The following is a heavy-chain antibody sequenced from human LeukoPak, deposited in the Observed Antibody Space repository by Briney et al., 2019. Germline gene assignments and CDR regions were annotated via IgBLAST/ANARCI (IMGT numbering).Heavy chain of an antibody. Sequence: QPGGSLRLSCVASGFTFSSHWMHWVRHAPGKGLVWVSRLNEDGTYVDYADSVKGGVTISRENAKNMLHLQMNSLRVEDTAVYYCVXGSSDWAGTDYWGQGTLVTVSS. CDR3: VXGSSDWAGTDY. D-gene: IGHD2-21*02. V-gene: IGHV3-74*01. CDR1: GFTFSSHW. J-gene: IGHJ4*02. CDR2: LNEDGTYV.